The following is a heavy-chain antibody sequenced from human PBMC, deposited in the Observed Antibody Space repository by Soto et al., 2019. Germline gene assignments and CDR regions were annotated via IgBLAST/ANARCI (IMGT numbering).Heavy chain of an antibody. CDR2: VYWHDDK. CDR3: VRLMSTDTTGYFDY. V-gene: IGHV2-5*01. Sequence: QITLKHSGPTLVNPTQTLTLTCTVSGFSLTTPGLGVGWIRQPPGKALEWLTFVYWHDDKRYSSSLRDRLTIASDTSNNQVVLSMTNMDPEDSATYYCVRLMSTDTTGYFDYWGQGILVTVSS. CDR1: GFSLTTPGLG. D-gene: IGHD1-1*01. J-gene: IGHJ4*02.